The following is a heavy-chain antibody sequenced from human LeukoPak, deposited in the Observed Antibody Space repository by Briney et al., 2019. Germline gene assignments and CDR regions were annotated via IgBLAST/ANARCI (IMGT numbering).Heavy chain of an antibody. J-gene: IGHJ4*02. Sequence: PGGSLRLSCAASGFTVSTNYVSWVRQAPGKGLEWVSVIYSGGSTYYADSVKGRFTISRDNFKNTLYLQMNSLRAEDTAVYYCAREVPATGMFFDYWGQGTLVTVSS. D-gene: IGHD2-2*01. V-gene: IGHV3-53*01. CDR1: GFTVSTNY. CDR3: AREVPATGMFFDY. CDR2: IYSGGST.